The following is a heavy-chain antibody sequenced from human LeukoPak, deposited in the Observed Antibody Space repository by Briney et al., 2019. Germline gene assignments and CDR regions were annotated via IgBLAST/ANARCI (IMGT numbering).Heavy chain of an antibody. CDR2: IYYSGST. J-gene: IGHJ6*02. V-gene: IGHV4-39*02. CDR3: ARDCQPLVWPYYYYGMDV. D-gene: IGHD6-13*01. CDR1: GGSISSSSYY. Sequence: SSETLSLTCTVSGGSISSSSYYWGWIRQPPGKGLEWIGSIYYSGSTYYNPSLKSRVTISVDTSKNQFSLKLSSVTAADTAVYYCARDCQPLVWPYYYYGMDVWGQGTTVTVSS.